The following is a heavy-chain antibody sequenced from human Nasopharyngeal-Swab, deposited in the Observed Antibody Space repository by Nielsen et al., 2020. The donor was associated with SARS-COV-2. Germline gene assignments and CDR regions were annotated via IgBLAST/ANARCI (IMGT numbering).Heavy chain of an antibody. V-gene: IGHV3-30-3*01. CDR3: ARIKYYYDSSGVFDY. D-gene: IGHD3-22*01. CDR2: ISYDGSNK. Sequence: WIRQPPGKGLEWVAVISYDGSNKYYADSVKGRFTISRDNSKNTLYLQMNSLRAEDTTVYCCARIKYYYDSSGVFDYWGQGTLVTVSS. J-gene: IGHJ4*02.